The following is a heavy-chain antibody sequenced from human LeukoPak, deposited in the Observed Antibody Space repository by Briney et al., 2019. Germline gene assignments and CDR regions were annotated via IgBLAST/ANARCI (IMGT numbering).Heavy chain of an antibody. V-gene: IGHV4-34*01. CDR3: ARGNPQLAY. J-gene: IGHJ4*02. Sequence: SETLSLTCAVYGGSFSGYYWSWIRQPPGKGLEWIGEINHSGSTNYNPSLKSRVTISVDTSKNQFSLKPSSVTAADTAVYYCARGNPQLAYWGQGTLVTVSS. CDR1: GGSFSGYY. CDR2: INHSGST.